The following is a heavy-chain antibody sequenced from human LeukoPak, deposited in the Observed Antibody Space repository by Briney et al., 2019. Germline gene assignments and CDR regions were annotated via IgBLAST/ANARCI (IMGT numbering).Heavy chain of an antibody. CDR1: GGSISSSSYY. CDR3: ARDQVHTAMVLCALDI. Sequence: SETLSLTCTVSGGSISSSSYYWGWLRQPQGRGLEWIVSIYYSGSTYYNSCLKSPVTISVDTSKNQFSLKLSYVAAANTHLYYCARDQVHTAMVLCALDIWAKGQWSPSLQ. D-gene: IGHD5-18*01. J-gene: IGHJ3*02. V-gene: IGHV4-39*07. CDR2: IYYSGST.